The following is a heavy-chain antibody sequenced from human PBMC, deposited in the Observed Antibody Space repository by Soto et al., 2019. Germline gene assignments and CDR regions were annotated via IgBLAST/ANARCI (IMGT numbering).Heavy chain of an antibody. CDR3: ASSPTEVGGTTYYFDY. CDR2: ISTSDHTT. Sequence: PGGSLRLSCAASGFTFSRYAMSWVRQAPGKGLEWVSSISTSDHTTYYADSVKGRFTISTDNSKNTLYVQMNGLRVEDTAVYYCASSPTEVGGTTYYFDYSGQGALVTVSS. V-gene: IGHV3-23*01. J-gene: IGHJ4*02. CDR1: GFTFSRYA. D-gene: IGHD6-19*01.